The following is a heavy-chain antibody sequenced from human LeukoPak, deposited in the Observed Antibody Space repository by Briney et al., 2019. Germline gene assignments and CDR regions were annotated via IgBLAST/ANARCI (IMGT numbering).Heavy chain of an antibody. V-gene: IGHV4-31*03. CDR2: IYYIGST. CDR3: ARVLVGDYVNFDY. D-gene: IGHD4-17*01. CDR1: GGSISSGDYY. J-gene: IGHJ4*02. Sequence: SQTLSLTCTVSGGSISSGDYYWNWIRQHPGKGLEWIGYIYYIGSTYYNPSLKSRVTISIDTSKNQFSLKLSSVTAADTAVYYCARVLVGDYVNFDYWGQGTLVTVSS.